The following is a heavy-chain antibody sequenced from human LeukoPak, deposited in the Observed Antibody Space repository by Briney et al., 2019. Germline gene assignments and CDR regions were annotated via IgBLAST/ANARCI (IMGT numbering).Heavy chain of an antibody. J-gene: IGHJ6*03. CDR1: GGSISTDF. V-gene: IGHV4-4*07. CDR2: VYTNGGT. CDR3: AGGHSGSSAKILYYYYMDV. Sequence: SSETLSLTCVVSGGSISTDFWSWIRQPAGKGLEWIGRVYTNGGTNYNTSLKSRVTISIDTAKNQISLKVRSVTAADTAIYYCAGGHSGSSAKILYYYYMDVWGKGTTVTVSS. D-gene: IGHD1-26*01.